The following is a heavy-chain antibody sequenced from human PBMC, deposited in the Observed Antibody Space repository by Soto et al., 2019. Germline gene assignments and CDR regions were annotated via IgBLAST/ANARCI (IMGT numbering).Heavy chain of an antibody. J-gene: IGHJ4*02. CDR3: ARDPSYSTVSGFDY. CDR2: ISAYNGNT. D-gene: IGHD6-13*01. V-gene: IGHV1-18*01. CDR1: GYTFTSYG. Sequence: DSVKVSCKASGYTFTSYGISWVRQSAGQGLEWMGWISAYNGNTNYAQKLQGRVTMTTDTSTSTAYMELSSLRSEDTAVYYCARDPSYSTVSGFDYWGQGTLVTVSS.